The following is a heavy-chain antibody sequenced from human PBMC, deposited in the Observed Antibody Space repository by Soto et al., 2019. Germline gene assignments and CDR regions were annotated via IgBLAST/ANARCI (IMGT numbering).Heavy chain of an antibody. Sequence: EVQLVESGGGLVKPGESLRLSCAASGFAFSNAWMNWVRQAPGKGLEWVGRIRTKADGGTADYAAPVKGRFTISRDDSKNTLFLQMNSLRTEDTAVYYCTSRLPQICGSTSCYKGMDVWGQGTTVTVSS. D-gene: IGHD2-2*01. CDR1: GFAFSNAW. V-gene: IGHV3-15*07. CDR3: TSRLPQICGSTSCYKGMDV. J-gene: IGHJ6*02. CDR2: IRTKADGGTA.